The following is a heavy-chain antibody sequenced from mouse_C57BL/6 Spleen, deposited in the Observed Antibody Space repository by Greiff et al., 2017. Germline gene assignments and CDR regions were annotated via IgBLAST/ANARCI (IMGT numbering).Heavy chain of an antibody. CDR2: IHPNSGST. CDR3: ARVYYYGSSRYYFDY. Sequence: QVQLQQPGAELVKPGASVKLSCKASGYTFTSYWMHWVKQRPGQGLEWIGMIHPNSGSTNYNEKFKSKATLTVDKSSSTAYMQLSSLTSEDSAVYYCARVYYYGSSRYYFDYWGQGTTLAVSS. J-gene: IGHJ2*01. V-gene: IGHV1-64*01. D-gene: IGHD1-1*01. CDR1: GYTFTSYW.